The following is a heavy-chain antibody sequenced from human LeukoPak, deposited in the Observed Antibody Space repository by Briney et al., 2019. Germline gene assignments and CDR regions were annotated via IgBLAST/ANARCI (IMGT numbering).Heavy chain of an antibody. Sequence: SETLFLTCTVSGGSISSGGYYWSWIRQHPGKGLEWIGYIYYSGSTYYNPSLKSRVTISVDTSKNQFSLKLSSVTAADTAVYYCARPAYGKGYYGMDVWGKGTTVTVSS. CDR3: ARPAYGKGYYGMDV. J-gene: IGHJ6*04. V-gene: IGHV4-31*03. CDR2: IYYSGST. D-gene: IGHD3-10*01. CDR1: GGSISSGGYY.